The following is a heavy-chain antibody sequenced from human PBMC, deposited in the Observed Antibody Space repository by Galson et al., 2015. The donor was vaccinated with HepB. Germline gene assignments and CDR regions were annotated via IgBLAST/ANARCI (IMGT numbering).Heavy chain of an antibody. Sequence: PALVKPTQTLTLTCTFSGFSLSTYGVGVGWIRQPPGKALEWLALIYWDGDKRYSPFLERRLSITMDTSKNQVVLTLTNMDPVDTATYYCAHTFYSGGWYDSHYFDYWGQGAPVTVSS. CDR1: GFSLSTYGVG. CDR3: AHTFYSGGWYDSHYFDY. J-gene: IGHJ4*02. V-gene: IGHV2-5*02. CDR2: IYWDGDK. D-gene: IGHD6-19*01.